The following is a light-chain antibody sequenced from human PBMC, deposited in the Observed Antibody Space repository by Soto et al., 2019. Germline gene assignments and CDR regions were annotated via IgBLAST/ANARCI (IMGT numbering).Light chain of an antibody. V-gene: IGLV2-14*01. CDR3: GSYTGSSYV. Sequence: QSAVTQPASVSGSPGQSITISCTGTSSDVGGYKFVSWYQQHPGKAPKLMIYEVSNRPSGVSSRFSGSKSGNTASLTISGLQAEDEADYYCGSYTGSSYVFGPGTKSPS. CDR2: EVS. J-gene: IGLJ1*01. CDR1: SSDVGGYKF.